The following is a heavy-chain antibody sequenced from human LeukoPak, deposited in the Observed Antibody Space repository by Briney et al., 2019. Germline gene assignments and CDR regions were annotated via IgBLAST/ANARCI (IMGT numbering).Heavy chain of an antibody. J-gene: IGHJ4*02. Sequence: GSSVKVSCKTSADIFRRYAINWVRQAPGQGLEWMGRIIPLTWVENYGQKLQTRVTISADKPTSSAYMEVSSLRFEDTAVYFCPRERRCSAGSCYAADLDSWGQGTLVTVSS. CDR1: ADIFRRYA. D-gene: IGHD2-15*01. CDR3: PRERRCSAGSCYAADLDS. V-gene: IGHV1-69*04. CDR2: IIPLTWVE.